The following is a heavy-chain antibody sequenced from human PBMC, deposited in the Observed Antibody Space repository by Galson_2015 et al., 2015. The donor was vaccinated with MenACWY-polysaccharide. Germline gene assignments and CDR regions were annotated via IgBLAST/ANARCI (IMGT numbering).Heavy chain of an antibody. CDR1: GFTFSTYW. CDR2: IKKDGTEK. V-gene: IGHV3-7*03. D-gene: IGHD1-26*01. J-gene: IGHJ6*02. CDR3: ARSGRMDV. Sequence: SLRLSCAASGFTFSTYWMTWVRQAPGKGLEWVANIKKDGTEKYYADSVKGRFTISRDNAKNSLDLQMDSLRGEDTATYYCARSGRMDVCGRGTAVTASS.